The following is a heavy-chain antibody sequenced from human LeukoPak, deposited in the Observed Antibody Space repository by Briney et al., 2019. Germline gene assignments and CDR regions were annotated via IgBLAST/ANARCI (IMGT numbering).Heavy chain of an antibody. V-gene: IGHV3-30*18. Sequence: GRSLRLSCAASGFTFSSYGMHWVRQAPSKGLEWVAVISYDGSNKYYADSVKGRFTISRDNSKNTLYLQMNSLRAEDTAVYHCAKRMGPSIAAADLDYWGQGTLVIVSS. CDR3: AKRMGPSIAAADLDY. D-gene: IGHD6-13*01. J-gene: IGHJ4*02. CDR1: GFTFSSYG. CDR2: ISYDGSNK.